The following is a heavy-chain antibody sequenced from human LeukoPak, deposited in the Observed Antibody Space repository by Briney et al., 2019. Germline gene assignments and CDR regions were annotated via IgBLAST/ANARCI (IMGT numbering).Heavy chain of an antibody. Sequence: PSETLSLTCTVSGGSISSGSYYWSWIRQPAGKGLEWIGRIYTSGSTNYNPSLKSRVTISVDTSKNQFSPKLSSVTAADTAVYYCARSWSGYYTRGYSYFDYWGQGTLVTVSS. J-gene: IGHJ4*02. V-gene: IGHV4-61*02. CDR2: IYTSGST. CDR1: GGSISSGSYY. CDR3: ARSWSGYYTRGYSYFDY. D-gene: IGHD3-3*01.